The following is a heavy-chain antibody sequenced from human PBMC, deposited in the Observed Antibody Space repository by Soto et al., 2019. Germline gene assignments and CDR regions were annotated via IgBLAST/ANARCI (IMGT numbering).Heavy chain of an antibody. V-gene: IGHV4-39*01. Sequence: QLQLQESGPGLVKPSETLSLTCTVSGGSISSSSYYWGWIRQPPGKGLEWIGSIYYSGSTYYNPYRTSRVTISVDTSKNQCSLKMGSVTAADTAVYYCAGGIQGQWPYLFVPWGQGTLVTVSS. J-gene: IGHJ5*02. CDR1: GGSISSSSYY. D-gene: IGHD6-19*01. CDR2: IYYSGST. CDR3: AGGIQGQWPYLFVP.